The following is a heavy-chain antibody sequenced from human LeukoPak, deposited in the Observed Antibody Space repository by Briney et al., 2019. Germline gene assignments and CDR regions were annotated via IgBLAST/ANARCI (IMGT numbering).Heavy chain of an antibody. V-gene: IGHV3-74*01. CDR1: GFSFSSYW. Sequence: GGSLRLSCAASGFSFSSYWMHWVRQAPGKGLVWVSRINSDGSSISYADSVKGRFTISRDNAKNTLYLQMSSLRADDTAVYYCATPGRGYSYGYWADYWGQGTLVTVSS. D-gene: IGHD5-18*01. CDR3: ATPGRGYSYGYWADY. J-gene: IGHJ4*02. CDR2: INSDGSSI.